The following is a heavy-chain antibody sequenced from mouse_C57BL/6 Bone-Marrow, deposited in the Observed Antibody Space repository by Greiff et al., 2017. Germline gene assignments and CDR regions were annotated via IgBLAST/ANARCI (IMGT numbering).Heavy chain of an antibody. CDR3: ARGFITTVA. CDR2: IYPGNGDT. J-gene: IGHJ4*01. D-gene: IGHD1-1*01. CDR1: GYAFSSSW. V-gene: IGHV1-82*01. Sequence: QVQLQQSGPELVKPGASVKISCKASGYAFSSSWMNWVKQRPGKGLEWIGRIYPGNGDTNYNAKFKGKATLTADKSSSTAYMQLSSLTSEDSAVYFCARGFITTVAWGKGTSVTVSS.